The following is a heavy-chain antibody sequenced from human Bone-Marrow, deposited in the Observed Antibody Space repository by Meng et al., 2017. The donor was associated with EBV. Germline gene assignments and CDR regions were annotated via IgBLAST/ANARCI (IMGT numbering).Heavy chain of an antibody. CDR1: GFTFSSYW. CDR2: INEDGGIT. Sequence: EVQLAESXXAXVXXGGXLRLSCAASGFTFSSYWMHWVRQVPGKGLVWVSRINEDGGITTYADSVKGRFTIFRDNTKNTLYLQMNSLRAEDTAVYFCSRDLVGSDDDWGQGTLVTVSS. CDR3: SRDLVGSDDD. V-gene: IGHV3-74*01. D-gene: IGHD6-25*01. J-gene: IGHJ4*02.